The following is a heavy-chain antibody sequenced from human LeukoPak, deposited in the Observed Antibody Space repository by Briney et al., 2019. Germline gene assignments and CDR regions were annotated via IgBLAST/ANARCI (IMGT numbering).Heavy chain of an antibody. D-gene: IGHD2-2*01. CDR3: ARNGCSSTSCYYYYYYYYMDV. CDR1: GFTFSSYS. V-gene: IGHV3-21*01. J-gene: IGHJ6*03. CDR2: ISSSSSYI. Sequence: GGSLRLSCAASGFTFSSYSMNWVRQAPGKGLEWVSSISSSSSYIYYADSVKGRFTISRDNAENSLYLQMNSLRAEDTAVYYCARNGCSSTSCYYYYYYYYMDVWGKGTTVTVSS.